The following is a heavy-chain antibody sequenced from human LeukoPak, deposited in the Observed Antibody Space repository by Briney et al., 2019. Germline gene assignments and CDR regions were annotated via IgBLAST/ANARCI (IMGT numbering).Heavy chain of an antibody. D-gene: IGHD4-17*01. V-gene: IGHV3-53*01. CDR2: LYSGGST. J-gene: IGHJ4*02. CDR1: GFTVSSNY. Sequence: GGSLRLSCAASGFTVSSNYMSWVRQAPGKGLEWDSVLYSGGSTYYADSVKGRFTISRDNSKNTLYLQMNSLRAEDTAVYYCSRIATTDPYYFDYWGQGTLVTVSS. CDR3: SRIATTDPYYFDY.